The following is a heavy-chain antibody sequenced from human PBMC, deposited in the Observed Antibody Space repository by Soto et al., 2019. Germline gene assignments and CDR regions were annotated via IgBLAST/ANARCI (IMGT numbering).Heavy chain of an antibody. CDR1: GFTFSSYA. CDR2: ISSNGGST. V-gene: IGHV3-64D*06. D-gene: IGHD6-19*01. J-gene: IGHJ3*02. Sequence: PGGSLRLSCSASGFTFSSYAMHWVRQAPGKGLEYVSAISSNGGSTYYADSVKGRFTISRDNSKNTLYLQMSSLRAEDTAVYYCVKDTLPPGIAVAGTRGAFDIWGQGTMVTVSS. CDR3: VKDTLPPGIAVAGTRGAFDI.